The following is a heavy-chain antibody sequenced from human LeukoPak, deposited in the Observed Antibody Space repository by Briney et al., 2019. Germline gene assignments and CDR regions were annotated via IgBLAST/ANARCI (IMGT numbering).Heavy chain of an antibody. Sequence: GRSLRLSCAASGFTFSSYAMHWVRQAPGKGLEWVAVISYDGSNKYYADSVKGRFTISRDNSKNTLYLQMNSLRAEDTAVYYCARARYCSSTSCLRRGDAFDIWGQGTMVTVSS. CDR3: ARARYCSSTSCLRRGDAFDI. CDR2: ISYDGSNK. CDR1: GFTFSSYA. D-gene: IGHD2-2*01. V-gene: IGHV3-30-3*01. J-gene: IGHJ3*02.